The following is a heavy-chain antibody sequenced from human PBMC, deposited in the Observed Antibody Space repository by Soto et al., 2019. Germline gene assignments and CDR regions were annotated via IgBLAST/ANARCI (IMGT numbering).Heavy chain of an antibody. V-gene: IGHV4-59*01. CDR2: IYYSGST. D-gene: IGHD4-17*01. CDR3: ASGYVDYGYWYFDL. CDR1: GGCISSYY. Sequence: NPSETLSLTCTVSGGCISSYYWSWIRQPPGKGLEWIGYIYYSGSTNYNPSLKSRVTISVDTSKNQFSLKLSSVTAADTAVYYCASGYVDYGYWYFDLWGRGTLVTVSS. J-gene: IGHJ2*01.